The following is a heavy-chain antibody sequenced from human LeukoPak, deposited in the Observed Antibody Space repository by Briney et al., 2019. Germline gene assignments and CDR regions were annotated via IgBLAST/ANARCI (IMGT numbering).Heavy chain of an antibody. CDR3: AREYSSSSANYYYYMDV. CDR1: GYTFTGYY. CDR2: INPNSGGT. Sequence: ASVKVSCKASGYTFTGYYMHWVRQAPGQGLEWMGWINPNSGGTNYAQKFQGRVTMTRDTSISTAYMELSRLRSDDTAAYYCAREYSSSSANYYYYMDVWGKGTTVTVSS. V-gene: IGHV1-2*02. D-gene: IGHD6-6*01. J-gene: IGHJ6*03.